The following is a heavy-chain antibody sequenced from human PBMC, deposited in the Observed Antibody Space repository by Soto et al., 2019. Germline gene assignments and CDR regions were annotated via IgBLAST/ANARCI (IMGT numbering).Heavy chain of an antibody. Sequence: PGGSLRLSCAASGFTFSGYWMSWVRQAPGKGLEWVANIKQDGSEKYYVDSVKGRFTISRDNAKNSLYLQMNSLRAEDTAVYYCAKDYKNGYYDILTGPPFDPWGQGTLVTVSS. D-gene: IGHD3-9*01. CDR3: AKDYKNGYYDILTGPPFDP. J-gene: IGHJ5*02. V-gene: IGHV3-7*03. CDR1: GFTFSGYW. CDR2: IKQDGSEK.